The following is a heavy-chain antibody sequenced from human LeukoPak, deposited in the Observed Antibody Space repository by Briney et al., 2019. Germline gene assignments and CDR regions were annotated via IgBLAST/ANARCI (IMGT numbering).Heavy chain of an antibody. V-gene: IGHV1-24*01. CDR2: FGPEDGET. CDR3: ATSGGRGYSGYDTDY. D-gene: IGHD5-12*01. CDR1: GYTLTELS. Sequence: ASVKVSCKVSGYTLTELSMHWVRQAPGKGLEWMGGFGPEDGETIYAQKFQGRVTMTEDTSTDTAYMELSSLRSEDTAVYYCATSGGRGYSGYDTDYWGQGTLVTVSS. J-gene: IGHJ4*02.